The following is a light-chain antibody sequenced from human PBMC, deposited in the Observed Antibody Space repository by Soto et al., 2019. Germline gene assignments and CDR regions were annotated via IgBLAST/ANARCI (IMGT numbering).Light chain of an antibody. J-gene: IGKJ4*01. V-gene: IGKV3-15*01. CDR3: QQYDDWPLT. CDR2: NPS. Sequence: EIVMTQSPATLSVSPGERATLSCGASQSVSSNLAWYQQKPGQAPKLLLYNPSTRATGIPARFSGSGSGTEFTLTISSLQSEDFALYYCQQYDDWPLTFGGGTKVEIK. CDR1: QSVSSN.